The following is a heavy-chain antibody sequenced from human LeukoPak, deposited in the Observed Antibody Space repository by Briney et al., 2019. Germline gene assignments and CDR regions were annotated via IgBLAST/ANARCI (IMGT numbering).Heavy chain of an antibody. CDR2: ISYSSTYI. D-gene: IGHD6-13*01. Sequence: PGGSLRLSCAASGFTFSTYAMNWVRQAPGKGLEWVSSISYSSTYIYYADSVKGRFTISRENAKSSLFLQMNSLRAEDTAVYYCARDKLNFAAAEIDYWGQGTLVTVSS. CDR3: ARDKLNFAAAEIDY. CDR1: GFTFSTYA. J-gene: IGHJ4*02. V-gene: IGHV3-21*01.